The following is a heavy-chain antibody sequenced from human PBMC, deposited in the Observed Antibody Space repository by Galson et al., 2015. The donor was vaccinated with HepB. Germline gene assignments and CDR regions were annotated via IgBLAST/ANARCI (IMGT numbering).Heavy chain of an antibody. CDR3: ARGLTGTFDY. J-gene: IGHJ4*02. CDR2: IDQDGSRK. Sequence: SLRLSCAASGFTFSSRWMIWLRQAPGKGLEWVASIDQDGSRKYYVESVKGRFTVSRDNAENSLYLQMNSLRAEDTAVYCCARGLTGTFDYWGQGTLVTVSS. D-gene: IGHD1-20*01. CDR1: GFTFSSRW. V-gene: IGHV3-7*03.